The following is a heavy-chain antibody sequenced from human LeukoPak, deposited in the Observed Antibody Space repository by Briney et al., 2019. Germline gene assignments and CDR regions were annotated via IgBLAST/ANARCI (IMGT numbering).Heavy chain of an antibody. Sequence: GGSLRLSCAASGFTFSSYEMNWVRQAPGRGLEWVSSISSSSVYRYYADSVKGRFTISRDNPKNSLYLQMNSLRAEDTAVYYCARAPVYYDETRGYLKISNWYFDLWGRGTLVTVSS. J-gene: IGHJ2*01. V-gene: IGHV3-21*01. CDR2: ISSSSVYR. D-gene: IGHD3-22*01. CDR3: ARAPVYYDETRGYLKISNWYFDL. CDR1: GFTFSSYE.